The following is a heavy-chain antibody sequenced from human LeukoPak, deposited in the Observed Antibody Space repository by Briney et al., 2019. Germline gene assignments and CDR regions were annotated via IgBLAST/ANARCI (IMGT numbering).Heavy chain of an antibody. CDR2: ISSSGSTI. J-gene: IGHJ4*02. V-gene: IGHV3-11*04. CDR1: GFTFSDYY. Sequence: GGSLRLSCAASGFTFSDYYMSWIRQAPGKGLEWVSYISSSGSTIYYADSVKGRFTISRDNAKNSLYLQMNSLRAEDTAVYYCTTNFPPTVTTLYDFDYWGQGTLVTVSS. CDR3: TTNFPPTVTTLYDFDY. D-gene: IGHD4-17*01.